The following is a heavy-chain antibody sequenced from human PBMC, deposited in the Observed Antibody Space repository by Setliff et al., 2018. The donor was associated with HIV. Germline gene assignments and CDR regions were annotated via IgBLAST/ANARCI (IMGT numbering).Heavy chain of an antibody. V-gene: IGHV1-69*13. D-gene: IGHD3-10*01. CDR1: RRTFSEDA. Sequence: SVKVSCKTSRRTFSEDAINWVRQAPGEGLEWVGGIIHILGTADYAEKFQGRVTITADEPRSTVYLEVSNLRSEDTAVYYCAKAVRGYGSTYYNYYYMDVWGKGTT. CDR2: IIHILGTA. CDR3: AKAVRGYGSTYYNYYYMDV. J-gene: IGHJ6*03.